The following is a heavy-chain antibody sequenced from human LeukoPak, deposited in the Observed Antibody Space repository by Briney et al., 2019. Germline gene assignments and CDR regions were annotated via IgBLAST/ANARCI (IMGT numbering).Heavy chain of an antibody. CDR2: IYSGGST. CDR3: ARNRITMVRGVIIPWFDP. D-gene: IGHD3-10*01. V-gene: IGHV3-53*01. CDR1: GFTFSSYA. J-gene: IGHJ5*02. Sequence: GGSLRLSCAASGFTFSSYAMSWVRQAPGKGLEWVSVIYSGGSTYYADSVKGRFTISRDNSKNTLYLQMNSLRAEDTAVYYCARNRITMVRGVIIPWFDPWGQGTLVTVSS.